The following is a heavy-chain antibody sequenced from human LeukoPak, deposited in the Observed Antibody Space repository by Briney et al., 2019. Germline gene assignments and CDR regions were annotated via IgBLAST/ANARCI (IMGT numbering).Heavy chain of an antibody. CDR2: INHSGST. CDR3: ARGLHYYGSVFPDY. CDR1: GGSFSGYY. Sequence: SSETLSLTCAVYGGSFSGYYWSWIRQPPGKGLEWIGEINHSGSTNYNPSLKSRVTISVDTSKNQFSLKLSSVTAADTAVYYCARGLHYYGSVFPDYWGQGTLVTVSS. V-gene: IGHV4-34*01. J-gene: IGHJ4*02. D-gene: IGHD3-10*01.